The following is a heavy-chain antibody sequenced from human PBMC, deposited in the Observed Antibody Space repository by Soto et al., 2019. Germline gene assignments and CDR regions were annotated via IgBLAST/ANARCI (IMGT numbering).Heavy chain of an antibody. Sequence: SLRFSCSASGFTYTRYSMNWVRQAPGKGLEWVSSISSTTNYIYYGDSMKGRFTVSRDNAKNTLYLQMNSLRAEDTAVYYCATAEVDYWGPGTLVTVSS. J-gene: IGHJ4*02. CDR1: GFTYTRYS. CDR2: ISSTTNYI. CDR3: ATAEVDY. V-gene: IGHV3-21*01.